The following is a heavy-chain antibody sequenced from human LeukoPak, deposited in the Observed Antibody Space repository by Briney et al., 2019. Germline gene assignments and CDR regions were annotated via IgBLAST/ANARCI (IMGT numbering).Heavy chain of an antibody. CDR1: GFTFSSYA. D-gene: IGHD2-2*02. Sequence: GGSLRLSCAASGFTFSSYAISWVRQAPGQGLEWMGRIIPILGIANYAQKFQGRVTITADKSTSTAYMELSSLRSEDTAVYYCASRYCSSTSCYRSDYYYGMDVWGQGTTVTVSS. CDR2: IIPILGIA. CDR3: ASRYCSSTSCYRSDYYYGMDV. V-gene: IGHV1-69*04. J-gene: IGHJ6*02.